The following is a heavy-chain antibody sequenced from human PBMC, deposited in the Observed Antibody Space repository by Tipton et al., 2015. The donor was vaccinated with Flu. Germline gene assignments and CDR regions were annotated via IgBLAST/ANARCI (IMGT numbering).Heavy chain of an antibody. J-gene: IGHJ5*01. CDR3: ARRDYSNYVSEPKNWSDS. D-gene: IGHD4-11*01. Sequence: LRLSCGVSGYSITSAYYWAWVRQSPEKGLEWIGNIHRAGTTYYNPSLRSRVTMSVDTSKNQFSLKVTSVTAADTAIYYCARRDYSNYVSEPKNWSDSWGQGILVTVSS. CDR1: GYSITSAYY. V-gene: IGHV4-38-2*01. CDR2: IHRAGTT.